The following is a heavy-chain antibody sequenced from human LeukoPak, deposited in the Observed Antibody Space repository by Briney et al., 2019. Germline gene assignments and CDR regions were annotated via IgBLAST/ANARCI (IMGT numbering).Heavy chain of an antibody. Sequence: ASVTVSCKASGYTFTSYGISWVRQAPGKGLEWMGWISAYNGNKNYAQKLKGRVTITTETSKNTAYMELRTLRSDDTAVYYCATNLRWGSSWYPSVFDSGGQGTMVTVSA. D-gene: IGHD6-13*01. V-gene: IGHV1-18*01. J-gene: IGHJ3*02. CDR1: GYTFTSYG. CDR3: ATNLRWGSSWYPSVFDS. CDR2: ISAYNGNK.